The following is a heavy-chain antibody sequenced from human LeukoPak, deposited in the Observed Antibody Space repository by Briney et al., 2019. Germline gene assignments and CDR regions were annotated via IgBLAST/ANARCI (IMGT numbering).Heavy chain of an antibody. V-gene: IGHV3-21*01. CDR1: GFTFSSYS. J-gene: IGHJ4*02. CDR3: ASVGGWPIYY. D-gene: IGHD6-19*01. Sequence: PGGSLRLSCAASGFTFSSYSMNWVRQAPGKGLEWVSSISSSSSYIYYADSVKGRFTISRDNAKNSLYLQMNSLGAEVTAVYYCASVGGWPIYYWGQGTLVTVSS. CDR2: ISSSSSYI.